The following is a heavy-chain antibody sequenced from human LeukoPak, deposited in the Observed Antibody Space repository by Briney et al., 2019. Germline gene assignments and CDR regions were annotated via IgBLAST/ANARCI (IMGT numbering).Heavy chain of an antibody. CDR2: ISAYNGNT. D-gene: IGHD3-16*01. Sequence: ASVKVSCKASGYTFTSYGISWVRQAPGQGLEWMGWISAYNGNTNYAQKLQGRVTMTTDTSTSTAYMELRSLRSDDTAVYYCARDAYDYVWGSWVYYLDYWGQGTLVTVSS. CDR3: ARDAYDYVWGSWVYYLDY. V-gene: IGHV1-18*01. CDR1: GYTFTSYG. J-gene: IGHJ4*02.